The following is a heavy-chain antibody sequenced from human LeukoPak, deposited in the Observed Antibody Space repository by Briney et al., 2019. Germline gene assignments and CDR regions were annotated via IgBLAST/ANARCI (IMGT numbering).Heavy chain of an antibody. D-gene: IGHD6-13*01. CDR1: GYTFTSYY. Sequence: ASVKVSCKASGYTFTSYYMHWVRQAPGQGLEWMGIINPSGGSTSYAQKFQGRVTMTRNTSISTAYMELSSLRSEDTAVYYCAKTLGNAFDIWGQGTMVTVSS. V-gene: IGHV1-46*01. CDR3: AKTLGNAFDI. J-gene: IGHJ3*02. CDR2: INPSGGST.